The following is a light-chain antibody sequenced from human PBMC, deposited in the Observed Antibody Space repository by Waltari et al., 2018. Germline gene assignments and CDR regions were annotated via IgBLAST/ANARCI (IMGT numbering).Light chain of an antibody. CDR3: QQYYNWKT. V-gene: IGKV3-15*01. J-gene: IGKJ1*01. Sequence: EIVMTQSPATLSVSPGERATLSCRASQSVSRTFAWYQQKPGQAPRLLISGASTRATGIPARFSGSGSGTEFTLSISSLQSEDFAVYYCQQYYNWKTFGQGTKVEIK. CDR1: QSVSRT. CDR2: GAS.